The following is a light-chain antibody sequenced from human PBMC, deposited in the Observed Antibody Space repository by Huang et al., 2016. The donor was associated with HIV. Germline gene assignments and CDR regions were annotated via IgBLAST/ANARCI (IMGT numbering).Light chain of an antibody. CDR1: QTCGNRF. V-gene: IGKV3D-20*01. Sequence: EIVLTQSPATLYFSPGERATLSCGATQTCGNRFLAWVQQKPGLAPRLLIYDASVRATGIPDRFSGSGSGTDFTLTINRLEPEDFAVYYCQQYGDSSYSFGQGTKLQIK. CDR3: QQYGDSSYS. J-gene: IGKJ2*01. CDR2: DAS.